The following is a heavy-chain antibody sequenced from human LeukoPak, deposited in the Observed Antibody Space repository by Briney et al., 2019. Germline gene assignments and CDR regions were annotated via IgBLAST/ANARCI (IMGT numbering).Heavy chain of an antibody. Sequence: PSETLSLTCTVSGGSVSSDYWNWIRQPPGKGLEWIGYIHNNGNTNDNLSLKSRVTISMDASKNQFSLRLSSVTAADTALYYCARRSTYGFFDYWGQGTLVTVSS. CDR3: ARRSTYGFFDY. V-gene: IGHV4-59*08. J-gene: IGHJ4*02. CDR2: IHNNGNT. CDR1: GGSVSSDY. D-gene: IGHD4-17*01.